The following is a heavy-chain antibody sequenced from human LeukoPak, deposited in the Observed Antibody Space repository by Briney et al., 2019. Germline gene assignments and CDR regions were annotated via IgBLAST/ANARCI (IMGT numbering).Heavy chain of an antibody. D-gene: IGHD6-13*01. Sequence: GGSLRLSCVVSGIPFSDYYMNWIRLAPGKGLEWISYISGSSSYTDYADSVKGRFTISRDNAQNALFLQMNSLRVEDTAVYYCAAGTAADFWGQGTLVTVSS. J-gene: IGHJ4*02. CDR1: GIPFSDYY. CDR3: AAGTAADF. CDR2: ISGSSSYT. V-gene: IGHV3-11*03.